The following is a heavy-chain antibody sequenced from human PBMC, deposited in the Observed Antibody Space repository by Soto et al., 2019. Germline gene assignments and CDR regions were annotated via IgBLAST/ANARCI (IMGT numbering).Heavy chain of an antibody. V-gene: IGHV4-59*12. Sequence: SETLSLTCNVSGGSIRGYYWSWIRQPPGKGLEWIGYIYHSGSTNYNPSLKSRVSISVDTSKSQFFLKLTSVTAADTAVYYCAREVTWSGYFDYWGLGTLVTVSS. J-gene: IGHJ4*02. CDR1: GGSIRGYY. CDR2: IYHSGST. D-gene: IGHD3-3*01. CDR3: AREVTWSGYFDY.